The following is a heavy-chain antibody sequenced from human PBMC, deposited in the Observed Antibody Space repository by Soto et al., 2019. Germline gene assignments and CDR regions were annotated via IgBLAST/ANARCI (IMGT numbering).Heavy chain of an antibody. Sequence: PGGSLTLSCAASGFTFTSYAMSWVLQAPGKGLEWVSAISGSGGSTYYADSVKGRFTISRDNSKNTLYLQMNSLRAEDTAVYYCALPPPVEMTTVLPDYWGEGTLVTVSS. CDR1: GFTFTSYA. CDR2: ISGSGGST. V-gene: IGHV3-23*01. J-gene: IGHJ4*02. D-gene: IGHD4-17*01. CDR3: ALPPPVEMTTVLPDY.